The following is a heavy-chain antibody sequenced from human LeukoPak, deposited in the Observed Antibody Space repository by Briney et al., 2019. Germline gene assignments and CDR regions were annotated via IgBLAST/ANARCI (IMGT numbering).Heavy chain of an antibody. V-gene: IGHV4-39*01. CDR1: GGSISSSSYY. Sequence: SETLSLTCTVSGGSISSSSYYWGWIRQPPGKGLEWIGSIYYSGDTYYNPSLKSRVTISVDTSKNQVSLKLSSVTAADTAVYYCARLPYSSGWYVYWGQGILVTVSS. CDR2: IYYSGDT. J-gene: IGHJ4*02. D-gene: IGHD6-19*01. CDR3: ARLPYSSGWYVY.